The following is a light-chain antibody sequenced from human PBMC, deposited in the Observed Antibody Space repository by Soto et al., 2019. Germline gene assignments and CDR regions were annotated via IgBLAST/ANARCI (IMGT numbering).Light chain of an antibody. Sequence: DITITQSPSTLSASVGDRVTITCRASQSISSCLAWYQQKPGKAPKLLIYKASSLESGVPSRFSGSGSGTEFTLTISSLQPDDFATYYGQQYKSYSCTFGPGTKVDIK. CDR3: QQYKSYSCT. CDR2: KAS. CDR1: QSISSC. J-gene: IGKJ1*01. V-gene: IGKV1-5*03.